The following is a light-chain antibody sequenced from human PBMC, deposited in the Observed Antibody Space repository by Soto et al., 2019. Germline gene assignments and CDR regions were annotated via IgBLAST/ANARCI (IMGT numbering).Light chain of an antibody. CDR3: QKYNGVPWT. J-gene: IGKJ1*01. Sequence: DIQMTQSPSSLSASVGDRVTITCRASQGISHYLAWYQQKPGKVPKLLIYAASTLQSGVPSRFSGSGSGTDFTLTISSLQPEDVATYYCQKYNGVPWTFGQGTKVEIK. V-gene: IGKV1-27*01. CDR1: QGISHY. CDR2: AAS.